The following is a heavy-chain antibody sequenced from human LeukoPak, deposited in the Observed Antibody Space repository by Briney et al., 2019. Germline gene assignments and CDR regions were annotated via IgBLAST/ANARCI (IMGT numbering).Heavy chain of an antibody. CDR1: RFFFSSYA. J-gene: IGHJ4*02. V-gene: IGHV3-30-3*01. CDR2: ISSDGTNK. D-gene: IGHD3-3*01. CDR3: AKGGYYYDFWSGYFDY. Sequence: GGSLRLSCAASRFFFSSYAMHWVRQAPGKGLEWLAVISSDGTNKYYADSVKGRFTISRDNSKNTLYLQMNSLRAEDTAVYYCAKGGYYYDFWSGYFDYWGQGTLVTVSS.